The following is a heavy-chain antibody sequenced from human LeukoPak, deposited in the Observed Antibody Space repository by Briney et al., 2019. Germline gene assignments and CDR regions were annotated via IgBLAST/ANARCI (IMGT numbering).Heavy chain of an antibody. CDR1: EFSFNDAW. D-gene: IGHD5-12*01. J-gene: IGHJ3*02. Sequence: GGSLRLSCAASEFSFNDAWMSWVRQAPGKGLEWVGHIRSKTDGGTTHYSAPVKGRFTISRDDSRNTMYLQMSSLKSDDTALYFCTTPYLPWLRLRDDAFDIWGQGTMVTVSS. CDR2: IRSKTDGGTT. V-gene: IGHV3-15*01. CDR3: TTPYLPWLRLRDDAFDI.